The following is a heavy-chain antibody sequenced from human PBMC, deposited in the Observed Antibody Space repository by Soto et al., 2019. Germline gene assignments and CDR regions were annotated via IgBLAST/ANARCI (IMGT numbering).Heavy chain of an antibody. Sequence: PSETLSLTCTVSGGSISSGDYYWSWIRQPPGKGLEWIGYIYYSGSTYYNPSLKSRVTISVDTSKNQFSLKLSSVTAADTAVYYCAGGAVVAATRRAYWFDPWGQGTLVTVSS. D-gene: IGHD2-15*01. CDR2: IYYSGST. J-gene: IGHJ5*02. CDR3: AGGAVVAATRRAYWFDP. CDR1: GGSISSGDYY. V-gene: IGHV4-30-4*01.